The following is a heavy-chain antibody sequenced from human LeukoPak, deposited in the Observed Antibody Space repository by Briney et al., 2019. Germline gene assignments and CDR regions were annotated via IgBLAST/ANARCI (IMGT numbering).Heavy chain of an antibody. V-gene: IGHV3-30*18. CDR3: AKEGTAMASSYFGY. CDR2: ISHDGTVQ. D-gene: IGHD5-18*01. CDR1: GFTFSSYG. Sequence: GGSLRLSCAASGFTFSSYGMQWVRQAPGKGLEWVAVISHDGTVQHYADSVKGRFTISRDNSDNTLYLQMNSLRDEDTAMYYCAKEGTAMASSYFGYWGQGTLITVSS. J-gene: IGHJ4*02.